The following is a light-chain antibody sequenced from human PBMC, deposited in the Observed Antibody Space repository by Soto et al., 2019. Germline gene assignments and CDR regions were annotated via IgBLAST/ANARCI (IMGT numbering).Light chain of an antibody. J-gene: IGKJ5*01. CDR1: QDISNY. Sequence: DIQMTQSPSSLSASVGERVTITCQASQDISNYLNWYQQKLGKAPKLLIYDASNLETGVPTRFSGRGSGRGFSFNLNRLQPGYCGTFYCQQYSHLITVGQGTRLEIK. CDR2: DAS. CDR3: QQYSHLIT. V-gene: IGKV1-33*01.